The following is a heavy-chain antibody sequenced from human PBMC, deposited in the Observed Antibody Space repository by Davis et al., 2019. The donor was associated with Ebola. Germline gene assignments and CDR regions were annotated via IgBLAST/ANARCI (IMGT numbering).Heavy chain of an antibody. V-gene: IGHV3-48*02. J-gene: IGHJ4*02. CDR1: GFTFSSYW. CDR3: ARDTIFGVVISTYFDY. CDR2: ISSSSSTI. D-gene: IGHD3-3*01. Sequence: AGSLTLSCAASGFTFSSYWVSWVRQAPGKGLEWVSYISSSSSTIYYADSVKGRFTISRDNAKNSLYLQMNSLRDEDTAVYYCARDTIFGVVISTYFDYWGQGTLVTVSS.